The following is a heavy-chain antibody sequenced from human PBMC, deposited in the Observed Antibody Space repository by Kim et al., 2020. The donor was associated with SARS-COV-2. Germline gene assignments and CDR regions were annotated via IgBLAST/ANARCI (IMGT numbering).Heavy chain of an antibody. CDR1: GGSISSRSYY. J-gene: IGHJ4*02. CDR3: ARSYWNLYFFDY. V-gene: IGHV4-39*07. Sequence: SETLSLTCTVSGGSISSRSYYWGWIRQPPGKGLQWIGSIYYSGSTYYNPSLKSRVTISVDTSKNQFSLKLSSVTAADTAVYYCARSYWNLYFFDYWGQGTLVTVSS. D-gene: IGHD1-7*01. CDR2: IYYSGST.